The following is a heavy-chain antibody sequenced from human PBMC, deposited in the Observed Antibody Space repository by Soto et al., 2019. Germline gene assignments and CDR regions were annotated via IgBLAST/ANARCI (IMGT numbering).Heavy chain of an antibody. CDR2: ISPHNDRT. CDR1: GYNFTSYG. J-gene: IGHJ3*02. V-gene: IGHV1-18*01. D-gene: IGHD6-19*01. Sequence: GASVKVSCKASGYNFTSYGISWVRQAPGQGLEWMGWISPHNDRTKYARRFQDRVTMTTETPTSTVYMELGSLRSYDTAVYYCARDLYYSSGRYFDHDAFDIWGQGTVVTVSS. CDR3: ARDLYYSSGRYFDHDAFDI.